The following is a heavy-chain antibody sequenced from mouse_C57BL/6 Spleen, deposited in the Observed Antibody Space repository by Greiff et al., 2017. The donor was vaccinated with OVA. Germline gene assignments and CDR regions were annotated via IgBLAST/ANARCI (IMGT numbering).Heavy chain of an antibody. CDR2: IYPSDSET. Sequence: QVQLQQSGAELVRPGSSVKLSCEASGYTFTSYWMDWVKQRPGQGLEWIGNIYPSDSETHYNQKFKDKATLTVDKSSSTAYMQLSSLTSEDSAVYYCARSRDDGYYFDYWGQGTTLTVSS. V-gene: IGHV1-61*01. CDR3: ARSRDDGYYFDY. J-gene: IGHJ2*01. CDR1: GYTFTSYW. D-gene: IGHD2-3*01.